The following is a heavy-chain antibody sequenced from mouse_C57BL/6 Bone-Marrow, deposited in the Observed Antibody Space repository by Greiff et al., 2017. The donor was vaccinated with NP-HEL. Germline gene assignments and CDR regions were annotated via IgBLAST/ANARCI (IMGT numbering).Heavy chain of an antibody. V-gene: IGHV1-26*01. CDR2: INPNNGGT. Sequence: EVQLQQSGPELVKPGASVMISCKASGYTFTDYYMNWVKQSHGKSLEWIGDINPNNGGTSYNQKFKGKATLTVDKSSSTAYMELRSLTSEDAAVYYCATYYYGSSRYWGQGTTLTVSS. CDR1: GYTFTDYY. CDR3: ATYYYGSSRY. D-gene: IGHD1-1*01. J-gene: IGHJ2*01.